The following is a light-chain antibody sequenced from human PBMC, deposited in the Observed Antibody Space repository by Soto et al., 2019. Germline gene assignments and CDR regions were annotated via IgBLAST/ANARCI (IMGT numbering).Light chain of an antibody. CDR2: DAS. V-gene: IGKV3-11*01. CDR3: QQRSDCPPIS. J-gene: IGKJ5*01. CDR1: QSVGTY. Sequence: EVVLTQSPATLSLSPGERATLSCRASQSVGTYLAWYQHKPGQPPRLLIYDASNRASGIPARFSGSGSGTDFSLTSNSLEQEVFATYYGQQRSDCPPISLGRGTRLDIK.